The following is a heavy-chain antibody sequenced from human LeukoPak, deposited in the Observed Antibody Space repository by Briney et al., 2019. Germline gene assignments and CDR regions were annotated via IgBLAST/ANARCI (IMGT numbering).Heavy chain of an antibody. CDR3: ARRAGAYSHPYDY. D-gene: IGHD4/OR15-4a*01. J-gene: IGHJ4*02. CDR2: ISTSSRT. Sequence: PGGSLRLSCVASGFTFSSYAMSWVRQAPGKGLEWVSPISTSSRTHYADSMKGRFTISRDNSRNTLYLQINSLRAEDTAVYYCARRAGAYSHPYDYWGQGTLVTVSS. V-gene: IGHV3-23*05. CDR1: GFTFSSYA.